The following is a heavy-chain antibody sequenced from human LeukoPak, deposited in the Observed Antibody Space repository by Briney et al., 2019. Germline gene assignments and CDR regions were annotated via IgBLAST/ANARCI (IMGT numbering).Heavy chain of an antibody. J-gene: IGHJ4*02. CDR2: IKQDGSEK. Sequence: GGSLRLSCAASGFTFSSYWMSWVRQAPGKGLEWVANIKQDGSEKYYVDSVKGRFTISRDNAKNSLYLQMNSLRAEDTAVYYCARVAMVRGVRDKRPRYYFDYWGQGTLVTVSP. V-gene: IGHV3-7*03. D-gene: IGHD3-10*01. CDR1: GFTFSSYW. CDR3: ARVAMVRGVRDKRPRYYFDY.